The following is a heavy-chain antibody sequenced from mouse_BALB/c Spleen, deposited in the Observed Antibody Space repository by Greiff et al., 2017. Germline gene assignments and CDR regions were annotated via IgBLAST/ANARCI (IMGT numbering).Heavy chain of an antibody. D-gene: IGHD2-14*01. Sequence: QVQLQQSGPGLVAPSQSLSITCTVSGFSLTSYGVHWVRQPPGKGLEWLGVIWAGGSTNYNSALMSRLSISKDNSKSQVFLKMNSLQTDDTAMYYCARIYYRYDEVYYAMDYWGQGTSVTVSS. V-gene: IGHV2-9*02. CDR2: IWAGGST. J-gene: IGHJ4*01. CDR3: ARIYYRYDEVYYAMDY. CDR1: GFSLTSYG.